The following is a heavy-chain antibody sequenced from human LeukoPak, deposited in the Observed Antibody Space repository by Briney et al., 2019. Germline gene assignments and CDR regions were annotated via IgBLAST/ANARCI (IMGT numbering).Heavy chain of an antibody. J-gene: IGHJ3*02. CDR2: ISYDGSNK. CDR1: GFTFTTNA. D-gene: IGHD4-17*01. CDR3: AKDGGYGDSPDAFDI. V-gene: IGHV3-30*18. Sequence: GGSLRLSCAASGFTFTTNAMSWVRQAPGKGLEWVAVISYDGSNKYYADSVKGRFTISRDNSKNTLYLQMNSLRAEDTAVYYCAKDGGYGDSPDAFDIWGQGTMVTVSS.